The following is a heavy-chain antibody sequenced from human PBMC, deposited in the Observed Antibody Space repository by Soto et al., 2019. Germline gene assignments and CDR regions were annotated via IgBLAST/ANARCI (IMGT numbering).Heavy chain of an antibody. CDR3: ARRRYCGVDCYNKFYYGMDV. Sequence: QVQLVQSGAEVRKPGSSVEVSCMASGSTFSSYTVNWVRQAPGQGLEWIGRIIPVLGVTHYARRFQGRVTISAYRSRKTANMELTSLTSEDTAVYYCARRRYCGVDCYNKFYYGMDVWGQGTTVTVSS. V-gene: IGHV1-69*02. CDR2: IIPVLGVT. D-gene: IGHD2-21*02. CDR1: GSTFSSYT. J-gene: IGHJ6*02.